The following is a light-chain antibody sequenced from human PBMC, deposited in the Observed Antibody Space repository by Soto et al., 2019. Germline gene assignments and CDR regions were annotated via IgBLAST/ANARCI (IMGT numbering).Light chain of an antibody. CDR2: TAS. Sequence: AIQMTQSPSSLSASVGDRVTITCRASQGIRSELWWYQQKPGKAPNLLIYTASSLQSGVPSRFSGSGSGIDFTLTISSLQPEDFATYYCIQDYNYPLTFGGGTKVEIK. CDR1: QGIRSE. V-gene: IGKV1-6*01. J-gene: IGKJ4*01. CDR3: IQDYNYPLT.